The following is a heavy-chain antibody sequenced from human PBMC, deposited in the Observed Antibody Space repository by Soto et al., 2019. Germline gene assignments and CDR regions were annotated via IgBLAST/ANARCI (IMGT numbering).Heavy chain of an antibody. Sequence: QLQLQESGPGLVKPSETLSLTCSVSGGSISSSSYYWGWIRQPPGKGLQWIGTIYYSGSTYYNPSLKSRVTRSVDTSKNQFSVRLSSVTAAHTAVYYCASSDGGSTIDYWGQGALVTVSS. CDR1: GGSISSSSYY. J-gene: IGHJ4*02. CDR2: IYYSGST. CDR3: ASSDGGSTIDY. V-gene: IGHV4-39*01.